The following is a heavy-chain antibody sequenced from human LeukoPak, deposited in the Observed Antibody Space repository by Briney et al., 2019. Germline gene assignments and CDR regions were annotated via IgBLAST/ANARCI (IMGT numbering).Heavy chain of an antibody. CDR2: INTNTGNP. D-gene: IGHD3-22*01. CDR1: GYTFTSYA. V-gene: IGHV7-4-1*02. Sequence: ASVKVSCKASGYTFTSYAMNWVRQAPGQGLEWMGWINTNTGNPTYAQGFTGRFVFSLDTSVSTAYLQISRLKAEDTAVYYCARDSESSGYYYGLFDYWGQGTLVTVSS. CDR3: ARDSESSGYYYGLFDY. J-gene: IGHJ4*02.